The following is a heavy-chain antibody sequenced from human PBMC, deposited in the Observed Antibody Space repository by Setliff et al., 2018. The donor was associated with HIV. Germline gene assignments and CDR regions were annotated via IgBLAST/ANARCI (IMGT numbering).Heavy chain of an antibody. V-gene: IGHV4-39*01. J-gene: IGHJ4*01. CDR1: NGSVSSNYYY. CDR3: ARRRKFGAAAAGPMDY. Sequence: SETLSLTCTVSNGSVSSNYYYWGWLRQPPGKGLQWIGNVYYSGSTYYTPSFRGPVTISVDSSKNQFSLKLTSVTAADTAIYFCARRRKFGAAAAGPMDYWGQGTLVTVSS. CDR2: VYYSGST. D-gene: IGHD6-13*01.